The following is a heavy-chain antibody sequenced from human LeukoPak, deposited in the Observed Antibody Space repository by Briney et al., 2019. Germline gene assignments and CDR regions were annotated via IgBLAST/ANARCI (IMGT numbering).Heavy chain of an antibody. CDR3: AKRGYYDSSGSYAPFDY. CDR1: GFTFSSYA. D-gene: IGHD3-22*01. V-gene: IGHV3-23*01. J-gene: IGHJ4*02. Sequence: GSLILSCAASGFTFSSYAMSWVRQAPGKGLELVSAFSGGGGGTYYADSVKGRFTITRDNSKNTLYLQMNSLRAEDTAIYYCAKRGYYDSSGSYAPFDYWGQGTLVTVSS. CDR2: FSGGGGGT.